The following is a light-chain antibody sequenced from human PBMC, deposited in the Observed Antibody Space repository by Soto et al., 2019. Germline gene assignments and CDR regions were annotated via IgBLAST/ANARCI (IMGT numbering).Light chain of an antibody. V-gene: IGKV1-33*01. Sequence: DIQMTQSPSSLSASEGDRVTITCQASQDISNNLNWYQQKPGKAPKLLIYDASNLETGVPSRFSGSGSGTDFTFTISSLQPEDIATYYCQQYDNLPLTFGGGTKVEIK. CDR3: QQYDNLPLT. J-gene: IGKJ4*01. CDR1: QDISNN. CDR2: DAS.